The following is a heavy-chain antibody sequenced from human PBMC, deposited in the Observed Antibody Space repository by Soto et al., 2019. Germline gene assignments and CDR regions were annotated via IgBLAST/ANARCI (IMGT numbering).Heavy chain of an antibody. D-gene: IGHD2-15*01. CDR1: DGSISSGGYY. CDR3: ARGYCSGGSCYRY. J-gene: IGHJ4*02. CDR2: IYNSGTT. V-gene: IGHV4-31*03. Sequence: QVQLQESGPGLVKPSQTLSLTCSVSDGSISSGGYYWTWIRQHPGKGLEWIGYIYNSGTTSYNPSLKSRVGIAVDTSKNQFSLKLNSVTAADTAVYYCARGYCSGGSCYRYWGQGTLVTVSS.